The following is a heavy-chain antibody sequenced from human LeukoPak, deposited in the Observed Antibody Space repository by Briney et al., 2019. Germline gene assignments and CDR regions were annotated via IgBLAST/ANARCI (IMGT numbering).Heavy chain of an antibody. D-gene: IGHD5-24*01. V-gene: IGHV3-53*01. CDR1: GFTVSSNY. CDR3: AREMATISVSYYYGMDV. J-gene: IGHJ6*02. Sequence: GGSLRLSCAASGFTVSSNYMSWVRQALGEGLEGVSVIYSGGSTYYADSVKGRFTISRDNSKNTLYLQMNSLRAEDTAVYYCAREMATISVSYYYGMDVWGQGTTVTVSS. CDR2: IYSGGST.